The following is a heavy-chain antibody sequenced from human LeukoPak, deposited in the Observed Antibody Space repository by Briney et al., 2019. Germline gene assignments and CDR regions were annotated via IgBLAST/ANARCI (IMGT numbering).Heavy chain of an antibody. Sequence: ASVKVSCKASGYTFTGYYMHWVRQAPGQGLEWMGWINPNSGGTNYAQKFQGRVTMTRDTSISTAYMELSRLRSDDTAVYYCARDRSWNDVLFWFDPWGQGTLVTVSS. J-gene: IGHJ5*02. V-gene: IGHV1-2*02. CDR1: GYTFTGYY. CDR2: INPNSGGT. CDR3: ARDRSWNDVLFWFDP. D-gene: IGHD1-1*01.